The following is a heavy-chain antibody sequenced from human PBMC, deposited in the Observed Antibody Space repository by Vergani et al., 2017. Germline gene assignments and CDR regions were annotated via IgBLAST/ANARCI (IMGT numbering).Heavy chain of an antibody. CDR2: IYWDDDK. CDR1: GFSLSTSGVG. CDR3: AHRRDYYDSSANWFDP. J-gene: IGHJ5*02. D-gene: IGHD3-22*01. Sequence: QITLKESGPTLVKPTQTLTLTCTFSGFSLSTSGVGVGWIRQPPGKALEWLALIYWDDDKRYSPSLKSRLTITKDTSKNQVVLTMTNMDPVDTATYYCAHRRDYYDSSANWFDPWGQGTLVTGSS. V-gene: IGHV2-5*02.